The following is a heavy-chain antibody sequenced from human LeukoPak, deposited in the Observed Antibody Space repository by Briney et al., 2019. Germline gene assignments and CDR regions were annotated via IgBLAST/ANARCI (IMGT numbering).Heavy chain of an antibody. CDR2: IIPIFGTA. D-gene: IGHD2-2*01. J-gene: IGHJ6*04. CDR1: GYTFTSYY. V-gene: IGHV1-69*13. CDR3: ARDQGDCSSTSCYEGPPYYYYGMDV. Sequence: ASVKVSCKASGYTFTSYYMHWVRQAPGQGLEGMGGIIPIFGTANYAQKFQGRVTITADESTSTAYMELSSLRSEDTAVYYCARDQGDCSSTSCYEGPPYYYYGMDVWGKGTTVTVSS.